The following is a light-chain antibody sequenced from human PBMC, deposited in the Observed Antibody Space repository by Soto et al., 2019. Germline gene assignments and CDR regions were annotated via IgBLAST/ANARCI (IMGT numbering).Light chain of an antibody. CDR1: QSVSSY. J-gene: IGKJ5*01. Sequence: EIVLTQSPATLSLSPGKRATLSGRASQSVSSYLAWYQQKPGQAPRLLIYDASNRATGIPARFSGSGSGTDFTLTISSLEPEDFAVYYCQQRSNWPGITFGQGTRLEIK. CDR2: DAS. CDR3: QQRSNWPGIT. V-gene: IGKV3-11*01.